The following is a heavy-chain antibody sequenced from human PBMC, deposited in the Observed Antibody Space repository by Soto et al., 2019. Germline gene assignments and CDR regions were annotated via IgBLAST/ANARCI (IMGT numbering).Heavy chain of an antibody. J-gene: IGHJ4*02. CDR2: ISGSGGST. CDR1: GFTFSSYA. Sequence: PGGSLRLSCAASGFTFSSYAMSWVRQAPGKGLEWVSAISGSGGSTYYADSVKGRFTISRDNSKNTLYLQMNSLRVEDTAVYYCAKASRYSATRYYFDYWGQGTLVTVSS. D-gene: IGHD6-13*01. CDR3: AKASRYSATRYYFDY. V-gene: IGHV3-23*01.